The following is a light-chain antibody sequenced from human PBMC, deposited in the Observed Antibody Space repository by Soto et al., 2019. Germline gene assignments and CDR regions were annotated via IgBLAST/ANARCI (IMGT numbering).Light chain of an antibody. CDR2: DVS. CDR3: TSYPTRRLYL. Sequence: QSALTQPASVSGSPGQSITISCTGTSSDVGAYEYVSWYQQHPGKAPKLLIYDVSNRPSGVSTRFSGSKSGNAASLTISGLQAEDEGDYYCTSYPTRRLYLFGSGTKVTV. V-gene: IGLV2-14*03. J-gene: IGLJ1*01. CDR1: SSDVGAYEY.